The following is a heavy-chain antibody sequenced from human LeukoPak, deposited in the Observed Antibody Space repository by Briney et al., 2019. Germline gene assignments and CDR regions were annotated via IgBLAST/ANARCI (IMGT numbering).Heavy chain of an antibody. Sequence: SETLSLTCAVYGGSFSGYYWSWIRQPPGKGLEWIGEINHSGSTNYNPSLKSRVTISVDTSKNQFSLKLSSVTAADTAVYYCARASSGWSTPVDYWGQGTLVTVSS. CDR2: INHSGST. J-gene: IGHJ4*02. V-gene: IGHV4-34*01. CDR3: ARASSGWSTPVDY. CDR1: GGSFSGYY. D-gene: IGHD6-19*01.